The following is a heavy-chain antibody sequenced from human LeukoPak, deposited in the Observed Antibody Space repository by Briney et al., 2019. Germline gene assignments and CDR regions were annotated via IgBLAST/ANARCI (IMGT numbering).Heavy chain of an antibody. V-gene: IGHV3-9*01. J-gene: IGHJ4*02. CDR2: ISWNSAQI. Sequence: TGGSLRLSCAGSGLNFDDYAMHWVRQAPGKGLEWISGISWNSAQIGYRDSVRGRVTVSRDNAKNSLYLQMNSPRPEDTAFYYCAAIKWGSDFDYWGQGTLVTVSS. CDR3: AAIKWGSDFDY. D-gene: IGHD7-27*01. CDR1: GLNFDDYA.